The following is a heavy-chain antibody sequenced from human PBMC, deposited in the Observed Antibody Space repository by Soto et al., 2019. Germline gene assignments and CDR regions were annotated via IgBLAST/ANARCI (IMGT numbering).Heavy chain of an antibody. CDR2: IWYDGINK. Sequence: QVQLVESGGGVVQPGRSLRLSCAASGFTFSSYGMHWVRQAPGKGLEWVAVIWYDGINKNHADSVKGRFTISRDNSKNTLYLQMNSLRAEDTAVYYCARDWNGYNDYWGQGTLVTVSS. CDR3: ARDWNGYNDY. CDR1: GFTFSSYG. V-gene: IGHV3-33*01. D-gene: IGHD5-12*01. J-gene: IGHJ4*02.